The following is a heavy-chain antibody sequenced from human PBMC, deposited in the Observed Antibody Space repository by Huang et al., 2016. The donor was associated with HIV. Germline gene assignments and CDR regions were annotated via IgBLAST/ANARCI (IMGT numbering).Heavy chain of an antibody. CDR3: ARQWTILEWLLGLDV. V-gene: IGHV4-34*02. Sequence: QMQLQQRGAGLLKPSETLSLTCGVSGGSFTGNYLTWIRQAPGKGLEWMGEVNDSGATHYNPSLNGRVTISFDKSNRELSLNLRSVTAADTAVYYCARQWTILEWLLGLDVWGQGTTVIVSS. CDR2: VNDSGAT. D-gene: IGHD3-3*01. CDR1: GGSFTGNY. J-gene: IGHJ6*02.